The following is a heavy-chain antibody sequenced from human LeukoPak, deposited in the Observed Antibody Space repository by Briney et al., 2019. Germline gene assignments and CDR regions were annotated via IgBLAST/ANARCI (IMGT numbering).Heavy chain of an antibody. CDR2: IYYSGDT. CDR3: ARLRGYTYGPPGY. D-gene: IGHD5-18*01. J-gene: IGHJ4*02. V-gene: IGHV4-39*01. CDR1: GASISSSTYY. Sequence: SETLSLTCTVSGASISSSTYYWGWIRQPPGKGLEWIGSIYYSGDTYHNPSLKSRVTISVDTSKNQFSLNLSSVTAADTAIYYCARLRGYTYGPPGYWGQGTLVTVSS.